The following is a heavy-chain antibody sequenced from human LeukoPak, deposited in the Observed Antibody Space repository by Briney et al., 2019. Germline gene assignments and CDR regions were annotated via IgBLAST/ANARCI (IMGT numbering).Heavy chain of an antibody. J-gene: IGHJ6*03. Sequence: SETLSLTCAVYGGSFSGYYWSWIRQPPGKGLEWIGEINHSGSTNYNPSLKSRVTISVDTSKNQFSLKLSSVTAADTAVYYCAKDRCSNGVGCYYYYMDVWGKGTTVTISS. CDR1: GGSFSGYY. CDR3: AKDRCSNGVGCYYYYMDV. D-gene: IGHD2-8*01. V-gene: IGHV4-34*01. CDR2: INHSGST.